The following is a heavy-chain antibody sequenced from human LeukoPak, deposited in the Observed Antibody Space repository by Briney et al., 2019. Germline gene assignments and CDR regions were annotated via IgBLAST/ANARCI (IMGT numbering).Heavy chain of an antibody. CDR2: ISAYNGNT. V-gene: IGHV1-18*01. CDR3: AAAAGIWEDINYYYYMDV. D-gene: IGHD6-13*01. CDR1: GYTFTSYG. Sequence: ASVKVSCKASGYTFTSYGISWVRQAPGQGLEWMGWISAYNGNTNYAQKLQGRVTMTTDTSTSTAYMELRSLRSDDTAVYYCAAAAGIWEDINYYYYMDVWGKGTTVTVSS. J-gene: IGHJ6*03.